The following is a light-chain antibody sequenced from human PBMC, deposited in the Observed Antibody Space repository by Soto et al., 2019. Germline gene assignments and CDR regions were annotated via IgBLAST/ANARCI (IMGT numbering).Light chain of an antibody. J-gene: IGKJ2*01. V-gene: IGKV1-39*01. Sequence: DIQMTQSPSSLSASVGDRVTITCRASQSISSYLNLYQQKPGKAPKLLIYAASGLQSGVPSRFSGSGSGTVFTLTISSLQAEDFATYYCQPSYSTPLYTFGQGTKLEIK. CDR3: QPSYSTPLYT. CDR2: AAS. CDR1: QSISSY.